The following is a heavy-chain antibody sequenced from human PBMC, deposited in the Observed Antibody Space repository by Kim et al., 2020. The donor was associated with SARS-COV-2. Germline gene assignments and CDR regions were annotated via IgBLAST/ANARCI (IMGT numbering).Heavy chain of an antibody. CDR1: GFTFSDYY. V-gene: IGHV3-11*04. Sequence: GGSLRLSCAASGFTFSDYYMSWIRQAPGKGLEWVSYISSSGSTIYYADSVKGRFTISRDNAKNSLYLQMNSLRAEDTAVYYCARDFSPGGELPLYNWFDPWGQGTLVTVSS. CDR3: ARDFSPGGELPLYNWFDP. D-gene: IGHD1-26*01. CDR2: ISSSGSTI. J-gene: IGHJ5*02.